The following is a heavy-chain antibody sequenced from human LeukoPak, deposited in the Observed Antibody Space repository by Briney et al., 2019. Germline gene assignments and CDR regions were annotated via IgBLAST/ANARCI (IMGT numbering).Heavy chain of an antibody. CDR3: ASGYHYYYYYMDV. D-gene: IGHD5-18*01. V-gene: IGHV4-59*11. CDR1: GGSISSHY. CDR2: IYYSGST. J-gene: IGHJ6*03. Sequence: SETLSLTCTVSGGSISSHYWSWIRQPPGKGLEWIGYIYYSGSTNYNPSLKSRVTISVDTSKNQFSLKLSSVTAADTAVYYCASGYHYYYYYMDVWGKGTTVTVSS.